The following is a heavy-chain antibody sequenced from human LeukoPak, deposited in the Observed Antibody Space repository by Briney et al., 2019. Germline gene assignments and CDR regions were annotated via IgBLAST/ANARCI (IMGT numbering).Heavy chain of an antibody. CDR2: ISGSGGST. Sequence: GGSLRLSCAASGFIISSYYMSWVRQAPGKGLEWVSAISGSGGSTYYADSVKGRFTISRDNSKDTLYLQMNSLRAEDTAVYYCAKVPTMKAISAHFDYWGQGTLVTVSS. CDR1: GFIISSYY. D-gene: IGHD3-22*01. J-gene: IGHJ4*02. CDR3: AKVPTMKAISAHFDY. V-gene: IGHV3-23*01.